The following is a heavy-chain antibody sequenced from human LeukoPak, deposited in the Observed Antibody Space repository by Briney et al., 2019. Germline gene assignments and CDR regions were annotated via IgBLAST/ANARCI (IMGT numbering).Heavy chain of an antibody. V-gene: IGHV1-2*06. D-gene: IGHD6-19*01. J-gene: IGHJ6*04. Sequence: GASVKVSCKASGYTFTSYGISWVRQAPGQGLEWMGRINPNSGGTNYAQKFQGRVTMTRDTSISTAFMELSGLRYDDTAMYYCARGAGGWWDLGTVWGKGTTVTVSS. CDR2: INPNSGGT. CDR3: ARGAGGWWDLGTV. CDR1: GYTFTSYG.